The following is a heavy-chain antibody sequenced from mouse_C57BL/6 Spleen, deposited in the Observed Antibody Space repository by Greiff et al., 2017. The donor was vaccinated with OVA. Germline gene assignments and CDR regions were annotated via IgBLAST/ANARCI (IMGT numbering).Heavy chain of an antibody. Sequence: VQLQQPGAELVKPGASVKLSCKASGYTFTSYWMQWVKQRPGQGLEWIGEIDPSDSCTNYNQKFKGKATLTVDTSSSTAYMQLSSLTSEDSAVYYCARVYGRRDYAMDYWGQGTSVTVSS. V-gene: IGHV1-50*01. J-gene: IGHJ4*01. D-gene: IGHD1-1*01. CDR2: IDPSDSCT. CDR1: GYTFTSYW. CDR3: ARVYGRRDYAMDY.